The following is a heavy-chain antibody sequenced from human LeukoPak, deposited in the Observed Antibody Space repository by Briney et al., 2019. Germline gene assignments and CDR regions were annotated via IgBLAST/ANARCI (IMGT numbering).Heavy chain of an antibody. V-gene: IGHV3-33*08. CDR1: GFTFSRYG. Sequence: GRSLRLSCAASGFTFSRYGIHWVRQAPGKGLEWVAVIWYDGSNKYYADSVKGRFTISRDNSKNTLYLQMNSLRAEDTAVYYCARVYGSGSPFDYWGQGTLVTVSS. CDR3: ARVYGSGSPFDY. J-gene: IGHJ4*02. D-gene: IGHD3-10*01. CDR2: IWYDGSNK.